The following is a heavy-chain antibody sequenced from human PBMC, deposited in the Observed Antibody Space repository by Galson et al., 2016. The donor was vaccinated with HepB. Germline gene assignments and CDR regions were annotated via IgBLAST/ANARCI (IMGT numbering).Heavy chain of an antibody. CDR3: AKDPAFTNPFDI. J-gene: IGHJ3*02. CDR1: GFSFSGSP. Sequence: SLRLSCAASGFSFSGSPMTWVRQAPGKGLEWVSTIHVYAEDTHYVDSVKGRFAISRDNSKSTLYLYMTNLRSDDTAIYYCAKDPAFTNPFDIWGPGTMVTVSS. CDR2: IHVYAEDT. D-gene: IGHD2-8*01. V-gene: IGHV3-23*01.